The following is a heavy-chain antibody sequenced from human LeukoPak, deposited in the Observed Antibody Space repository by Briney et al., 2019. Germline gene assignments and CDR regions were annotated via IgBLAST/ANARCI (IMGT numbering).Heavy chain of an antibody. CDR2: IGFSGGDT. Sequence: GGSLRLSCAASGFILSSYAMSWVRQAPGEGPAWVSTIGFSGGDTFYADSVKGRFTISRDNSKNTLYLQMDSLRVEDTALYYCAKDRPRNDWDGFDIWGQGTMVTVSS. J-gene: IGHJ3*02. CDR3: AKDRPRNDWDGFDI. CDR1: GFILSSYA. V-gene: IGHV3-23*01. D-gene: IGHD1-1*01.